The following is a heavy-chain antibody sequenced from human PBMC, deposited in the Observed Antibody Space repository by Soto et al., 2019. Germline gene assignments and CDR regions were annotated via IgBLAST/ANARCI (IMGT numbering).Heavy chain of an antibody. CDR2: INHSGST. V-gene: IGHV4-34*01. CDR1: GGSVSGYY. D-gene: IGHD2-8*01. J-gene: IGHJ5*02. CDR3: ARPKKGYCTNGVCYSGWFDP. Sequence: PSETLSLTCAVYGGSVSGYYWTWLRQPPGKGLEWIGEINHSGSTNYNPSLKSRVTISVDKSKNQFSLKLSSVTAADTAVYYCARPKKGYCTNGVCYSGWFDPWGQGTLVTVSA.